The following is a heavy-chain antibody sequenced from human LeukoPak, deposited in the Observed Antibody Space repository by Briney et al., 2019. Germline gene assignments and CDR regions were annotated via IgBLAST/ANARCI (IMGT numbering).Heavy chain of an antibody. J-gene: IGHJ3*02. CDR1: GFRFGSDW. CDR3: ASYYDPPVGDAFDI. Sequence: GGSLRLXCAASGFRFGSDWMSWGRQAPGKGLEWVANINPDGSEKYYVDSVKGRFTISRDNGKNSLYLQLNSLRAEDTAVYYCASYYDPPVGDAFDIWGQGTMVTVSS. V-gene: IGHV3-7*01. CDR2: INPDGSEK. D-gene: IGHD3-16*01.